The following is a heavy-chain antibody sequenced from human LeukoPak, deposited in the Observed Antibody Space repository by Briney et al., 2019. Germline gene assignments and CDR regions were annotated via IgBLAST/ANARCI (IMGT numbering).Heavy chain of an antibody. CDR1: GTYW. D-gene: IGHD2/OR15-2a*01. V-gene: IGHV3-74*01. CDR2: INIDGSWT. J-gene: IGHJ4*02. Sequence: PGGSLRLSCAASGTYWMHWVRQAPGKGLVWVSHINIDGSWTGYADSVKGRFTISKDNAKNTVSLQMNNLRAEDTAVYYCVTFYETYWGRGTLVTVSS. CDR3: VTFYETY.